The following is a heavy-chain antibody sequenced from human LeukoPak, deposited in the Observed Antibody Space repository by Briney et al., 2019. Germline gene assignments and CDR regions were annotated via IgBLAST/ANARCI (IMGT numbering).Heavy chain of an antibody. CDR3: AKEPAYGRYYFDY. CDR1: GFTFSSYG. D-gene: IGHD4-17*01. V-gene: IGHV3-23*01. CDR2: ISGSGGST. Sequence: PGRSLRLSCAASGFTFSSYGMSSVRQAPGKGLEWVSAISGSGGSTYYADSVKGRFTISRDNSKNTLYLQMNSLRAEATAVYYCAKEPAYGRYYFDYWGQGTLVTVSS. J-gene: IGHJ4*02.